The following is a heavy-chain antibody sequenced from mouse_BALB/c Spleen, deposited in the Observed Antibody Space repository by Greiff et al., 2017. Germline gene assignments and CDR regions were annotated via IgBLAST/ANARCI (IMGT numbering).Heavy chain of an antibody. CDR2: ISYSGST. V-gene: IGHV3-8*02. CDR1: GDSITSGY. J-gene: IGHJ2*01. Sequence: EVKLMESGPSLVKPSQTLSLTCSVTGDSITSGYWNWIRKFPGNKLEYMGYISYSGSTYYNPSLKSRISITRDTSKNQYYLQLNSVTTEDTATYYCARRGSGYAYFDYWGQGTTLTVSS. CDR3: ARRGSGYAYFDY. D-gene: IGHD3-1*01.